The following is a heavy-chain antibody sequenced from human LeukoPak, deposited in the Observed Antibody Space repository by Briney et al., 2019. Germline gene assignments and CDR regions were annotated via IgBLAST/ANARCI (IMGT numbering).Heavy chain of an antibody. CDR2: IIPISGTA. V-gene: IGHV1-69*06. CDR3: ARESCSGGSCYLGAFDI. Sequence: SVKVSCKASGGTFSSYAISWVRQAPGQGLEWMGGIIPISGTANYAQKFQGRVTITADKSTSTAYMELSSLRSEDTAVYYCARESCSGGSCYLGAFDIWGQGTMVTVSS. CDR1: GGTFSSYA. J-gene: IGHJ3*02. D-gene: IGHD2-15*01.